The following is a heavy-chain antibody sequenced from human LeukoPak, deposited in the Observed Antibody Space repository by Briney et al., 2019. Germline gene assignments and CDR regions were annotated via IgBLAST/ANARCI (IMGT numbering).Heavy chain of an antibody. D-gene: IGHD5-24*01. Sequence: PSETLSLTCTVSGGSISSSSYYWGWIRQPPGKGLEWIGEINHSGITTYNPSLKSRVTISVDTSKKQFSLKLNSVTAADTAVYYFAISQKWLPLDYWGQGTLVTVSS. CDR1: GGSISSSSYY. CDR3: AISQKWLPLDY. J-gene: IGHJ4*02. CDR2: INHSGIT. V-gene: IGHV4-39*07.